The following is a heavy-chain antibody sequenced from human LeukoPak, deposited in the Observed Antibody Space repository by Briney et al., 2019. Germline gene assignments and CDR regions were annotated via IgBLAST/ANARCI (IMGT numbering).Heavy chain of an antibody. J-gene: IGHJ4*02. V-gene: IGHV3-53*01. CDR1: GFTVSSNY. CDR2: IYSGGST. Sequence: GGSLRLSCAASGFTVSSNYMSWVRQAPGKGLEWVSVIYSGGSTYYADSVKGRSTISRDNSKNTLYLQMNSLRAEDTAVYYCARGAGYSYGLDYWGQGTLVTVSS. D-gene: IGHD5-18*01. CDR3: ARGAGYSYGLDY.